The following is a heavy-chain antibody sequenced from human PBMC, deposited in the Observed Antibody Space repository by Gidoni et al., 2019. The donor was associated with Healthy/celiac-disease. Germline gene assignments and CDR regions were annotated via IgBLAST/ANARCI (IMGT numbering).Heavy chain of an antibody. Sequence: QVQLVESGGGVVQPGRSLRLSFTASGFNFSSYGMHWVRQAPGKGLEWVAVIWYDGSNKYYADSVKGRFTISRDNSKNTLYLQMNSLRAEDTAVYYCAREKDTAMVTPIDYWGQGTLVTVSS. V-gene: IGHV3-33*01. D-gene: IGHD5-18*01. CDR3: AREKDTAMVTPIDY. CDR2: IWYDGSNK. J-gene: IGHJ4*02. CDR1: GFNFSSYG.